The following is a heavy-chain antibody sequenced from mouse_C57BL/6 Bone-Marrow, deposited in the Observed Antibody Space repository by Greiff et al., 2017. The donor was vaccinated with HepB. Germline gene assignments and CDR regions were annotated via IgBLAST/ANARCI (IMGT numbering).Heavy chain of an antibody. V-gene: IGHV1-54*01. CDR2: INPGSGGT. CDR3: ARGGFTTVVAPYFDY. J-gene: IGHJ2*01. D-gene: IGHD1-1*01. CDR1: GYAFTNYL. Sequence: VQLVESGAELVRPGTSVKVSCKASGYAFTNYLIEWVKQRPGQGLEWIGVINPGSGGTNYNEKFKGKATLTADKSSSTAYMQLSSLTSEDSAVYFCARGGFTTVVAPYFDYWGQGTTLTVSS.